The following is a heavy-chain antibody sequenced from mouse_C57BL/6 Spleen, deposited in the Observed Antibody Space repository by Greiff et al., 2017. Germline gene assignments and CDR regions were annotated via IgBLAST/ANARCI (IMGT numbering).Heavy chain of an antibody. CDR3: ARGDYSNEGDYAMDY. CDR2: INPNYGST. V-gene: IGHV1-39*01. Sequence: EVQLQQSGPELVKPGASVKISCKASGYSFTDYNMNWVKQSNGKSLEWIGEINPNYGSTSYNQKFKGKATLTVDPSTSTAYMQLNSLTSEDSAVYYCARGDYSNEGDYAMDYWGQGTSVTVSS. CDR1: GYSFTDYN. D-gene: IGHD2-5*01. J-gene: IGHJ4*01.